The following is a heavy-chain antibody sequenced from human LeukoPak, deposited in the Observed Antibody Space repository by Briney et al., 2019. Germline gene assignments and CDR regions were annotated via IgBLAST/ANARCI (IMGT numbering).Heavy chain of an antibody. V-gene: IGHV3-49*03. CDR1: GFTFGDYA. D-gene: IGHD2-2*02. J-gene: IGHJ6*03. CDR3: TRDCSSTSYYSRGSRIVFMDV. CDR2: IRSKAYGGTT. Sequence: PGGSLRLSCTASGFTFGDYAMSWFRQAPGKGLEWVGFIRSKAYGGTTEYAASLKGRLTISRDDSQSIAYLQMNSLKTEDTVVYYCTRDCSSTSYYSRGSRIVFMDVWGKGATVTVSS.